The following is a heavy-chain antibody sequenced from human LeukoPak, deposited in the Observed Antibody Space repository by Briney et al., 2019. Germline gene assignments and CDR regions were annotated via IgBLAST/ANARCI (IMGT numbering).Heavy chain of an antibody. J-gene: IGHJ4*01. Sequence: ASLKDSSEKSGYTFTSYYMHSVRHTPGQGGEWMGIINPSGGSTTTYAQKCQARVTITRNTSTITFDTRLNSLTPENTPAYYWARACSSGRRFANWG. CDR1: GYTFTSYY. D-gene: IGHD3-22*01. CDR3: ARACSSGRRFAN. V-gene: IGHV1-46*01. CDR2: INPSGGSTT.